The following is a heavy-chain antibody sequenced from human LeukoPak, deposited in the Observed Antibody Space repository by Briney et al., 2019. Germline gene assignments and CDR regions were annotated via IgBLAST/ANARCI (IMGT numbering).Heavy chain of an antibody. CDR3: ARQGNWNYYFDY. J-gene: IGHJ4*02. CDR2: IYYSGST. CDR1: GGSIGSSSYY. D-gene: IGHD1-7*01. Sequence: SETLSLTCTVSGGSIGSSSYYWGWLRQPPGKGLEWIGSIYYSGSTYYNPSLKSRVTISVDTSKNQFSLKLSPVTAADTAVYYCARQGNWNYYFDYWGQGTLVTVSS. V-gene: IGHV4-39*01.